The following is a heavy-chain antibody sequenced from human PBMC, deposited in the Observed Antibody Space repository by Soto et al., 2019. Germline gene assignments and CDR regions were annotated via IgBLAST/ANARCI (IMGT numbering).Heavy chain of an antibody. CDR3: ARDRYERGYYYYYGMDV. V-gene: IGHV1-69*13. CDR2: IIPIFGTA. D-gene: IGHD1-20*01. Sequence: ASVKVSCKASGGTFSSYAISWVRQAPGQGLEWMGGIIPIFGTANYAQKFQGRVTITADESTSTAYMELSSLRSEDTAVYYCARDRYERGYYYYYGMDVWGQGTTVTVS. CDR1: GGTFSSYA. J-gene: IGHJ6*02.